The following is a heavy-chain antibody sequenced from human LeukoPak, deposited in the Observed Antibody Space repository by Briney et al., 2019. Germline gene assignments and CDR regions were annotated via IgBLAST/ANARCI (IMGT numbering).Heavy chain of an antibody. J-gene: IGHJ4*02. D-gene: IGHD6-19*01. CDR3: AGDKHSSGLIDY. Sequence: PGGSLRLSCAASGFTFSSYSMNWVRQAPGKGLEWVSSISSSSSYIYYADSVKGRFTISRDNAKNSLYLRMNSLRAEDTAVYYCAGDKHSSGLIDYWGQGTLVTVSS. V-gene: IGHV3-21*01. CDR1: GFTFSSYS. CDR2: ISSSSSYI.